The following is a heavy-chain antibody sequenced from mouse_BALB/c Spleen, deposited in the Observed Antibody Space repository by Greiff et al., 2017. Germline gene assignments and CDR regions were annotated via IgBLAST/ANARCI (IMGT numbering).Heavy chain of an antibody. J-gene: IGHJ4*01. V-gene: IGHV1-69*02. D-gene: IGHD1-1*02. CDR3: TRERWDCAMDY. CDR2: IYPSDSYT. CDR1: GYTFTSYW. Sequence: QVQLQQPGAELVRPGASVKLSCKASGYTFTSYWINWVKQRPGQGLEWIGNIYPSDSYTNYNQKFKDKATLTVDKSSSTAYMQLSSPTSEDSAVYYCTRERWDCAMDYWGQGTSVTVSS.